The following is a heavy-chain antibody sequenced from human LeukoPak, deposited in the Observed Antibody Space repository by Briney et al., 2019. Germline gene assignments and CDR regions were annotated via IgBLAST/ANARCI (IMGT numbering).Heavy chain of an antibody. Sequence: GGSLRLSCAASGFTFSSYWMLWVRQAPGKGLVWVSRINSDGSSTSYADSVKGRFTISRDNAKNTLYLQMNSLRAEDTAVYYCARAGGIAVAVDYWGQGTLVTVSS. J-gene: IGHJ4*02. CDR2: INSDGSST. CDR1: GFTFSSYW. CDR3: ARAGGIAVAVDY. V-gene: IGHV3-74*01. D-gene: IGHD6-19*01.